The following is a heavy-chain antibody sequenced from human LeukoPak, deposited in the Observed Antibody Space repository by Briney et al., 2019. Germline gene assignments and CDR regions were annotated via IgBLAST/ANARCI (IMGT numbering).Heavy chain of an antibody. CDR3: ATDSPAGTTWRSEPIDY. CDR2: IKEEGRTT. CDR1: GCSFSSCW. V-gene: IGHV3-7*04. D-gene: IGHD3-10*01. J-gene: IGHJ4*02. Sequence: GGSLRLSCAASGCSFSSCWMSWGRQAPGKGLEWVADIKEEGRTTYYVDSVKARFTISRDNAKNTLYLQMNSLRAEDTAVYYCATDSPAGTTWRSEPIDYWGQGTLVTVTS.